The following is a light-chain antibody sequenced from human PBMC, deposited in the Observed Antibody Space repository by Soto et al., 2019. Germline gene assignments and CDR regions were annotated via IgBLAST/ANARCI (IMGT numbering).Light chain of an antibody. CDR2: EVS. CDR1: SSNVGSYNF. CDR3: CSYAGNNVLV. V-gene: IGLV2-23*02. Sequence: QSALTQPASVSGSRGQSITISCTGTSSNVGSYNFVSWYRQYPGKAPELIIYEVSQRPSTFFNRFSGSKSGNTASLTISGLQSDDEADYYCCSYAGNNVLVFGGGTKVTVL. J-gene: IGLJ3*02.